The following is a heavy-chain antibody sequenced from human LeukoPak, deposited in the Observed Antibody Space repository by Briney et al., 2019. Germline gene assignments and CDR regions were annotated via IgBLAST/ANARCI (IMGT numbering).Heavy chain of an antibody. Sequence: GGSLRLSCAASGFTFSSYAMHWVRQAPGKGLEWVAVISYDGSNKYYADSVKGRFTISRDNAKNSLYLQMNSLRAEDTAVYYCAAESSTNNYYFDSWGQGTLVTVSS. J-gene: IGHJ4*02. CDR3: AAESSTNNYYFDS. D-gene: IGHD1-20*01. CDR1: GFTFSSYA. V-gene: IGHV3-30-3*01. CDR2: ISYDGSNK.